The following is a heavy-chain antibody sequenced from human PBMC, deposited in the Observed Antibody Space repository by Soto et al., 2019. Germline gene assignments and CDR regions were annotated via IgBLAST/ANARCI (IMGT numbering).Heavy chain of an antibody. V-gene: IGHV3-21*01. J-gene: IGHJ3*02. CDR1: GFTFSSYS. Sequence: EVQLVESGGGLVKPGGSLRLSCAASGFTFSSYSMNWVRQAPGKGLEWVSSISSSSSYIYYADSVKGRFTISRDNAKNSLYLQMNSLRAEDTAVYYCARDYCSSTSCYYAFDIWGQGTMVTVSS. CDR2: ISSSSSYI. D-gene: IGHD2-2*01. CDR3: ARDYCSSTSCYYAFDI.